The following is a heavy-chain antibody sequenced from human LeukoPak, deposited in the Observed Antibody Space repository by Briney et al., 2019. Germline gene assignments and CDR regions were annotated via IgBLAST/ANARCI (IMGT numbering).Heavy chain of an antibody. D-gene: IGHD3-22*01. CDR2: IYYSGSA. J-gene: IGHJ4*02. V-gene: IGHV4-39*07. Sequence: SETLSLTCTVSGGSISSSSYCWGWIRQPPGKGLEWIGNIYYSGSAYYNPSLKSRVTMSVDTSKNQFSLKLSSVTAADTAVYYCARKPIVNSAWYYFDYWGQGTLVTVSS. CDR1: GGSISSSSYC. CDR3: ARKPIVNSAWYYFDY.